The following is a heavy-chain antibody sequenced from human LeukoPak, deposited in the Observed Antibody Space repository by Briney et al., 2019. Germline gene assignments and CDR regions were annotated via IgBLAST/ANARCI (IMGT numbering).Heavy chain of an antibody. CDR3: ARGHGYSSGWYEPYYYGMDV. CDR2: INHSGST. CDR1: GGSFSGYY. J-gene: IGHJ6*02. V-gene: IGHV4-34*01. Sequence: KASETLSLTCAVYGGSFSGYYWSWIRQPPGKGLEWIGEINHSGSTNYNPSLKSRVTISVDTSKNQFSLKLSSVTAADTAVYYCARGHGYSSGWYEPYYYGMDVWGQGTTVTVSS. D-gene: IGHD6-19*01.